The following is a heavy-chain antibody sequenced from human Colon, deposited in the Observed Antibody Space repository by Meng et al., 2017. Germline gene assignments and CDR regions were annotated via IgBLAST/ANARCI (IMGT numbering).Heavy chain of an antibody. CDR2: IYTADGNR. CDR1: GYSFTSYG. V-gene: IGHV1-3*04. Sequence: QVHLVQSGAELKKPGASVKVSCQASGYSFTSYGVTWLRQAPGQRPEWVGWIYTADGNRLYSQRFQDRLTITSDTFSRTAYMELSSLRSEDTAVYFCARDERGGPYYFDYWGQGTLVTVSS. J-gene: IGHJ4*02. CDR3: ARDERGGPYYFDY.